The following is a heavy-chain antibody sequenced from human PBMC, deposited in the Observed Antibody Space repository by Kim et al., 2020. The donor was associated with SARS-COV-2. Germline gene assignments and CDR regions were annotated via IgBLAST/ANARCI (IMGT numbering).Heavy chain of an antibody. J-gene: IGHJ5*02. V-gene: IGHV3-53*01. CDR3: ARVEPITMVRGVITPNWFDP. D-gene: IGHD3-10*01. Sequence: GGSLRLSCAASGFTVSSNYMSWVRQAPGKGLEWVSVIYSGGSTYYADSVKGRFTISRDNSKNTLYLQMNSLRAEDTAVYYCARVEPITMVRGVITPNWFDPWGQGTLVPVSS. CDR2: IYSGGST. CDR1: GFTVSSNY.